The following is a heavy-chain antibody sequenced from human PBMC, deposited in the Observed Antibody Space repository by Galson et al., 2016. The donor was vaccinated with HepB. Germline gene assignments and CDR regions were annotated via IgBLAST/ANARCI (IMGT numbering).Heavy chain of an antibody. CDR2: ISRSGDST. D-gene: IGHD1-1*01. CDR1: GFTFRNYG. V-gene: IGHV3-23*01. J-gene: IGHJ6*04. CDR3: VQGRTAPAV. Sequence: SLRLSCAASGFTFRNYGMTWVRQAPGKGLEVVSSISRSGDSTDYADSVKGRFTISRDNSKNTLSLQMNSRTADDAAIYYCVQGRTAPAVWGKGTTVTVSS.